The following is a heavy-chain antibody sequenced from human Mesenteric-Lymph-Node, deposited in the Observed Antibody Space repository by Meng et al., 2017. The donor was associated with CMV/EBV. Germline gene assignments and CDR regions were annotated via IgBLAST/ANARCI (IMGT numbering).Heavy chain of an antibody. Sequence: FTSYWIGWVRQMPGKGLEWMGITYPGDSDTRYSPSFQGQVTISADKSISTAYLQWSSLKASDTAMYYCVRIVVPAAIRGAEDWFDPWGQGTLAPSPQ. J-gene: IGHJ5*02. D-gene: IGHD2-2*02. CDR1: FTSYW. CDR2: TYPGDSDT. CDR3: VRIVVPAAIRGAEDWFDP. V-gene: IGHV5-51*01.